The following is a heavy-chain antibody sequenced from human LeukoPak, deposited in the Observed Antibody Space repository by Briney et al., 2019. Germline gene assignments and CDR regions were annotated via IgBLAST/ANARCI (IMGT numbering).Heavy chain of an antibody. CDR2: FDPEDGET. Sequence: ASVKVSCKVSGYTLTELSMHWVRQAPGKGLEWMGGFDPEDGETIYAQKFQGRVTMTEDTSTDTAYMELSSLRSEDTAVYYCATSEHKYYYYYMDVWGKGTTVTVSS. V-gene: IGHV1-24*01. CDR1: GYTLTELS. CDR3: ATSEHKYYYYYMDV. J-gene: IGHJ6*03. D-gene: IGHD2-21*01.